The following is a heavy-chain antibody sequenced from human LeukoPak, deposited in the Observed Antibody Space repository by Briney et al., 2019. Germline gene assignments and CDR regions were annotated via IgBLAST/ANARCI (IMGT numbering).Heavy chain of an antibody. Sequence: GGSLRLSCAASGFTFSSYSMNWVRQAPGKGLEWVSSISSSSSYIYYADSVKGRFTISRDNAKNSLYLQMNSLRAEDTAVYYSARVPYDSSGYYYYYYYYMDVWGKGTTVTVSS. CDR2: ISSSSSYI. CDR3: ARVPYDSSGYYYYYYYYMDV. V-gene: IGHV3-21*01. J-gene: IGHJ6*03. CDR1: GFTFSSYS. D-gene: IGHD3-22*01.